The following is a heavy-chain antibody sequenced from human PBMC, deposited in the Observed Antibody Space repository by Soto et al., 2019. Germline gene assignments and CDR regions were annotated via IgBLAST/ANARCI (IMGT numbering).Heavy chain of an antibody. Sequence: SETLSLTCTVSGGSISSYYWSWIRQPPGKGLEWIGYIDYSGRTNYNPSLKSRVIISIDASKNQFSLRLSSVTAADTAVYYCAGKDHGGAGTMDFDYWGQGILVTVSS. V-gene: IGHV4-59*01. D-gene: IGHD3-10*01. CDR3: AGKDHGGAGTMDFDY. J-gene: IGHJ4*02. CDR1: GGSISSYY. CDR2: IDYSGRT.